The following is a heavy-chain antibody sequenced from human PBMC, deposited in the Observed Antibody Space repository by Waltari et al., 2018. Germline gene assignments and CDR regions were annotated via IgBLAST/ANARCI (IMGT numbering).Heavy chain of an antibody. CDR3: ARERERYYDFWSGYKSAQFDY. J-gene: IGHJ4*02. D-gene: IGHD3-3*01. Sequence: QVQLQQWGAGLLKPSETLSLTCAVYGGSFSGYYWSWIRQPPGTGLGWIGEINHSGSTNYNPSLKSRVTISVDTSKNQFSLKLSSVTAADTAVYYCARERERYYDFWSGYKSAQFDYWGQGTLVTVSS. V-gene: IGHV4-34*01. CDR2: INHSGST. CDR1: GGSFSGYY.